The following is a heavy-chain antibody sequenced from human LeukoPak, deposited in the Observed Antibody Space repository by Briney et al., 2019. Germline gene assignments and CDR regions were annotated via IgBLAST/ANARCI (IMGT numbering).Heavy chain of an antibody. V-gene: IGHV1-69*05. Sequence: ASXGTXSTYDITWVRQAPGQGLEWMGGIIPVFNTPNYAQKFQGRVTITTDASTHTSYMELSSLRSDDTAVYYCARVDRLYFYMDVWGKGTTVTVSS. CDR3: ARVDRLYFYMDV. J-gene: IGHJ6*03. CDR1: XGTXSTYD. CDR2: IIPVFNTP.